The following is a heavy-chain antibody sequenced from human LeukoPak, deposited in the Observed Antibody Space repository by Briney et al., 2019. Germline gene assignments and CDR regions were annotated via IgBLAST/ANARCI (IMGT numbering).Heavy chain of an antibody. CDR2: INGSGGTT. CDR3: AKDPYYDSSGYYSDY. J-gene: IGHJ4*02. D-gene: IGHD3-22*01. CDR1: GFTFSSYA. V-gene: IGHV3-23*01. Sequence: GGSLRLSCAASGFTFSSYAMSWVRQAPGKGLECVSSINGSGGTTFYADSVRGRFTISRDNSKNTLYLQMNSLRAEDTAVYYCAKDPYYDSSGYYSDYWGQGTLVTVSS.